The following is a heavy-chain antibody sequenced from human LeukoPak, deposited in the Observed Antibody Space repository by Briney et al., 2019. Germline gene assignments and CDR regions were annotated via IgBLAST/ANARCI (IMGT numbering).Heavy chain of an antibody. D-gene: IGHD2-2*01. CDR1: GGSISSYY. CDR3: ARRRAIYCSSTSCYPPYYYYYMDV. Sequence: PSETLSLTCTVSGGSISSYYWSWIRQPPGKGLEWIGYIYTSGSTNYNASLKSRVTISVDTSKNQFSLKLSSVTAADTAVYYCARRRAIYCSSTSCYPPYYYYYMDVWGKGTTVTVSS. J-gene: IGHJ6*03. CDR2: IYTSGST. V-gene: IGHV4-4*09.